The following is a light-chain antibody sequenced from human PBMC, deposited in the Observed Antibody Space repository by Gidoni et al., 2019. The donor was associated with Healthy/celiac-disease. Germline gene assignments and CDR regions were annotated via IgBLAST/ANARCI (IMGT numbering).Light chain of an antibody. V-gene: IGKV3-11*01. CDR2: GAS. J-gene: IGKJ4*01. CDR3: QQRSNWPLLT. Sequence: EIVLTQSPATLSLSPGERATLSCRASQSVSSYLAWYQQKPGQAPRLLIYGASNRATGIPARFSGSGSGTDFTLTISRLEPEDFAVYYCQQRSNWPLLTFGGGTKVEIK. CDR1: QSVSSY.